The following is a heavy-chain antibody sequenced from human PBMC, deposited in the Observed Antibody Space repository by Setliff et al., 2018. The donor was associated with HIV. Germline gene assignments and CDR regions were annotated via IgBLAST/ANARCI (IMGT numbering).Heavy chain of an antibody. V-gene: IGHV4-4*08. D-gene: IGHD1-26*01. CDR3: ARTRAPYFFDF. J-gene: IGHJ4*02. CDR2: IYTSGIT. CDR1: GDSISSYY. Sequence: SETLSLTCTVSGDSISSYYWSWIRQPPGKGLEWIGYIYTSGITDYNPSLKSRVTISGDTSRNHLSLRLSSVTAADTAVYFCARTRAPYFFDFWGQGAQVTVSS.